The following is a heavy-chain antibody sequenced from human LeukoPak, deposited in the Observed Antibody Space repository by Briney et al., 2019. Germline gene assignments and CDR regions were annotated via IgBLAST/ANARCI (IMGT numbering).Heavy chain of an antibody. CDR2: IYPGDSDT. CDR3: ARHSEALWFGETYAFDI. Sequence: PGEALKISCKGSGYSFTSYWIGWVRQMPGKGPEWMGIIYPGDSDTIYSPSFQGQVTISAAKSISTAYLQWSSLKASDTAMYYCARHSEALWFGETYAFDIWGQGTMVTVSS. V-gene: IGHV5-51*01. D-gene: IGHD3-10*01. J-gene: IGHJ3*02. CDR1: GYSFTSYW.